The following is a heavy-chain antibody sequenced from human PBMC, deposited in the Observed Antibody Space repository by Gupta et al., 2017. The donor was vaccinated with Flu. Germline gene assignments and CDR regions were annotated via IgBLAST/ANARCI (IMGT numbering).Heavy chain of an antibody. CDR2: INRDGSEK. V-gene: IGHV3-7*01. CDR3: ARDLGYCNSVSCYTVLDS. D-gene: IGHD2-2*02. J-gene: IGHJ4*02. Sequence: GKGLEWVANINRDGSEKNYVDSVKGRFTISRDNAKSSLFLQMNSLRAEDTAVYYCARDLGYCNSVSCYTVLDSWGQGTLVTVSS.